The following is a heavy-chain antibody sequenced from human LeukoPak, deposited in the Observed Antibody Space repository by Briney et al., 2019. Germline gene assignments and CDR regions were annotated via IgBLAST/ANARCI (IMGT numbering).Heavy chain of an antibody. D-gene: IGHD3-10*01. CDR1: GLTFRSYA. Sequence: GGPLRLPCAVWGLTFRSYAMIWLRQAPGKGLEWVSGISGRRGSTYYADSVKGRITISRDNSQNTLHVQMNSQSADATAEYYVAKDEDYYGSGGIDYWGRGTVVSVSS. J-gene: IGHJ4*02. CDR2: ISGRRGST. CDR3: AKDEDYYGSGGIDY. V-gene: IGHV3-23*01.